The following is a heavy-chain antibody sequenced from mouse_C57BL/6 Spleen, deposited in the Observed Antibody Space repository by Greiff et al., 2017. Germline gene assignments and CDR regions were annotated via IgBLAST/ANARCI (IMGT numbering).Heavy chain of an antibody. D-gene: IGHD2-3*01. CDR1: GYTFTDYN. CDR3: ARRDYDGYYGFDY. J-gene: IGHJ2*01. V-gene: IGHV1-18*01. Sequence: DVKLQESGPELVKPGASVKIPCKASGYTFTDYNMDWLKQSHGKSLEWIGDINPNNGGTIYNQKFKGKATLTVDKSSSTAYMELRSLTSEDTAVYYCARRDYDGYYGFDYWGQGTTLTVSS. CDR2: INPNNGGT.